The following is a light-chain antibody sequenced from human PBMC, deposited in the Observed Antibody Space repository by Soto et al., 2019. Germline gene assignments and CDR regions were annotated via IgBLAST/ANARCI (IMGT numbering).Light chain of an antibody. CDR1: SSDVGGYNY. J-gene: IGLJ1*01. Sequence: QSALTQPASVSGSPGPSITISCTGTSSDVGGYNYVSGYQQHPGKAPQLMIYEVSNRPSGVSNRFSGSKSGNTASLTMSGLQAEDEADYSCSSYTSRSTLVFGTGTTVTVL. CDR3: SSYTSRSTLV. V-gene: IGLV2-14*01. CDR2: EVS.